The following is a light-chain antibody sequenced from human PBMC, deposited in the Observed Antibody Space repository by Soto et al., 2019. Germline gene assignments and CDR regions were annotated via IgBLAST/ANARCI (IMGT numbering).Light chain of an antibody. J-gene: IGKJ2*01. CDR2: GAS. CDR3: QQYGSSPMYT. CDR1: QSVSSSY. Sequence: EIVLTQSPGTLSLSPGERATLSCRASQSVSSSYLAWYQQKPGQAPRLLIFGASNRATGIPDRFSGRGSGTDFTLTISRLEPEDFAAYYCQQYGSSPMYTFGQGTKVDIK. V-gene: IGKV3-20*01.